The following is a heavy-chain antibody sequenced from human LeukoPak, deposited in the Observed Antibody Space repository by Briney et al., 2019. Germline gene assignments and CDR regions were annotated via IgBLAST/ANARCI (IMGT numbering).Heavy chain of an antibody. D-gene: IGHD1-14*01. CDR1: GGSISYYY. J-gene: IGHJ5*02. V-gene: IGHV4-59*01. CDR2: IYYTGST. CDR3: ARGGTFKAISSFDP. Sequence: SETLSLTCTVSGGSISYYYWTWIRQPPGKGLEWIGQIYYTGSTYYNPSLKRRVTISVDTSRNQFSFNLTSVTSAATTGYYFARGGTFKAISSFDPWGQGTLVTVSS.